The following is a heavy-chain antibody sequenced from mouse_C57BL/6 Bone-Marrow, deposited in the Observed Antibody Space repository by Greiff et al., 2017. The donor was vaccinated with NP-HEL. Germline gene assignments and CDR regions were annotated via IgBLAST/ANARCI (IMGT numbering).Heavy chain of an antibody. CDR3: ARRTPYYYGSSYPFAY. CDR1: GYTFTDYN. D-gene: IGHD1-1*01. Sequence: EVQLQQSGPELVKPGASVKIPCKASGYTFTDYNMDWVKQSHGKSLEWIGDINPNNGGTIYNQKFKGKATLTVDKSSSTAYMELRSLTSEDTAVYYCARRTPYYYGSSYPFAYWGQGTLVTVSA. CDR2: INPNNGGT. V-gene: IGHV1-18*01. J-gene: IGHJ3*01.